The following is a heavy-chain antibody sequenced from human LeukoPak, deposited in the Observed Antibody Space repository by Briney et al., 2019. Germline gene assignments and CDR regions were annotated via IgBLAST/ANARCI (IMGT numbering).Heavy chain of an antibody. CDR2: IYHSGST. CDR3: VSSGYYLNYFEY. Sequence: SGTLSLTCAVSGGSISSSNWWSWVRQPPGKGLEWVGEIYHSGSTNYNPSLKSRVTISVDTSKSQFSLKLSTVTAADTAVYYCVSSGYYLNYFEYWGQGTLVTVSS. V-gene: IGHV4-4*02. CDR1: GGSISSSNW. J-gene: IGHJ4*02. D-gene: IGHD3-22*01.